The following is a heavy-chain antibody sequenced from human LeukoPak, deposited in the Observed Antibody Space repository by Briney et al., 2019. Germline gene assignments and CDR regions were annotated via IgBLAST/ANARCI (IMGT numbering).Heavy chain of an antibody. J-gene: IGHJ4*02. D-gene: IGHD3-22*01. CDR3: ARLLRKGLKYYYDSSGYFRDY. V-gene: IGHV4-39*01. CDR1: GGSISSDSDF. Sequence: PSETLSLTCTVSGGSISSDSDFWGWIRQTPGKGLEWIGSIYYTGSTYYNPSLRSRVTISVDTSKNQFSLKLSSVTAADTAVYYCARLLRKGLKYYYDSSGYFRDYWGQGTLVTVSS. CDR2: IYYTGST.